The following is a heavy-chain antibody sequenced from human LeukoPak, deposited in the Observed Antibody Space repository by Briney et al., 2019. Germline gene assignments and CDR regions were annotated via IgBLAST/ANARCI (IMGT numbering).Heavy chain of an antibody. Sequence: SETLSLTCTVSGGSMSCYYWSWIRQPAGKGLEWIGRINTSGSTNYNPSLKSRVNISVDTSKTQFSLTLSSVTAADTAVYYCAREGMPVTSRGFDYWGQGTLVTVSS. J-gene: IGHJ4*02. CDR2: INTSGST. D-gene: IGHD4-17*01. CDR3: AREGMPVTSRGFDY. CDR1: GGSMSCYY. V-gene: IGHV4-4*07.